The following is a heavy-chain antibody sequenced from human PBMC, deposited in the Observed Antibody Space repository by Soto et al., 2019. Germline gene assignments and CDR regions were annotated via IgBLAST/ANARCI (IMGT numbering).Heavy chain of an antibody. CDR2: ISAYNGNT. D-gene: IGHD6-6*01. V-gene: IGHV1-18*01. J-gene: IGHJ1*01. CDR3: ARAHTATTARPHFQH. Sequence: ASVKVSCKASGYTFTIYGISCVLQSPLQGLEWMGWISAYNGNTNYAQKLQGRVTMTTDTSTSTAYMELRSLRSDDTAVYYCARAHTATTARPHFQHWGQGTLVTVSS. CDR1: GYTFTIYG.